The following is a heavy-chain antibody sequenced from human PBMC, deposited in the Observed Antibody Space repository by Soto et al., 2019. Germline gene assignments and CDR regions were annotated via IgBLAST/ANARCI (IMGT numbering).Heavy chain of an antibody. CDR1: GGSISSGDYY. CDR2: IYYSGST. V-gene: IGHV4-30-4*01. D-gene: IGHD4-17*01. J-gene: IGHJ6*02. Sequence: QVQLQESGPGLVKPSQTLSLTCTVSGGSISSGDYYWSWIRQPPGKGLEWIGYIYYSGSTYYNPSLKSRVTISVDTSKNQFSLKLSSVTAADTAVYCCARARDYGDTTTRHYYYGMDVWGQGTTVTVSS. CDR3: ARARDYGDTTTRHYYYGMDV.